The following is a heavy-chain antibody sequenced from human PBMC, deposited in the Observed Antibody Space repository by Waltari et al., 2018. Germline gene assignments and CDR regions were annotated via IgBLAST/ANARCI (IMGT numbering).Heavy chain of an antibody. V-gene: IGHV2-5*01. Sequence: QITLKESGPTLVKHTQTLTLTCTFSGFSLSTSGVGVGWIRQPTGKALEWLALIYWNDDKRYSPSLKSMLTIPKDTSKNQLVLTITNMDPVDTATYYCAHRRYYDSSGYPFDYWGQGTLVTVSS. D-gene: IGHD3-22*01. CDR2: IYWNDDK. CDR1: GFSLSTSGVG. J-gene: IGHJ4*02. CDR3: AHRRYYDSSGYPFDY.